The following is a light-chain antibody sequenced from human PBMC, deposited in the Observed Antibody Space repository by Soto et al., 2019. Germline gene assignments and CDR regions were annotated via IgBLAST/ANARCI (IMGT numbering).Light chain of an antibody. J-gene: IGLJ1*01. CDR3: GTWDSSLSAGEV. CDR1: SSNIGNNY. Sequence: QSVLTQPPSVSAAPGQKVTISCSGSSSNIGNNYVSWYQQLPGTAPKLLIYDNNKRPSGIPDRFSGSKSGTSATLGITGLQTGDEADYYCGTWDSSLSAGEVFGPGTKLTVL. V-gene: IGLV1-51*01. CDR2: DNN.